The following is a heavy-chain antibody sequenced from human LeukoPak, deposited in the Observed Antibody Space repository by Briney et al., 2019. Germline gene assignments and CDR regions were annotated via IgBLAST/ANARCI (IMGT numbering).Heavy chain of an antibody. CDR3: ARVVYSYGYVYFDY. CDR1: GFTVSSNY. J-gene: IGHJ4*02. V-gene: IGHV3-53*01. D-gene: IGHD5-18*01. Sequence: GGSLRLSCAASGFTVSSNYMSWVRQAPGKGLEWVSVIYSGGSTYYADSVKGRFTISRDNSKNTLYLQMNSLRAEDTAVYYCARVVYSYGYVYFDYWGQGTLVTVSS. CDR2: IYSGGST.